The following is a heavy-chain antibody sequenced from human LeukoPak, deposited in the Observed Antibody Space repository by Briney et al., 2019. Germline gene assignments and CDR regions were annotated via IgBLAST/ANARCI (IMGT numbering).Heavy chain of an antibody. CDR2: IYYGGST. V-gene: IGHV4-39*01. CDR3: ARALGYCSGGSCTRGYNWFDP. D-gene: IGHD2-15*01. CDR1: GGSISSSDYY. Sequence: SETLSLTCTVSGGSISSSDYYWGWIRQPPGKGLEWIGSIYYGGSTYYNPSLKSRVTISVDTSMNQFSLKLSFVTTADMAVYYCARALGYCSGGSCTRGYNWFDPWGQGTLVTVPS. J-gene: IGHJ5*02.